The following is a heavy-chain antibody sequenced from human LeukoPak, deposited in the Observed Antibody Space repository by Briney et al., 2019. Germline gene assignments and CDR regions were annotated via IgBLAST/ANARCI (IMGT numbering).Heavy chain of an antibody. CDR1: GDSITSHY. J-gene: IGHJ4*02. CDR2: IYHTGST. CDR3: ARERGEGY. Sequence: SETLSLTCTVSGDSITSHYWNWIRQTPGKGLEWIGYIYHTGSTNYNPSLKSRGSISADTSNNRFSLRLYSVTAADTAVYYCARERGEGYRGQGTLVTVSS. D-gene: IGHD3-10*01. V-gene: IGHV4-59*11.